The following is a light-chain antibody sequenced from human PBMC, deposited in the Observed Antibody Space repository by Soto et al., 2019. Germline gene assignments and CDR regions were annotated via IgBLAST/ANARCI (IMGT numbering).Light chain of an antibody. CDR2: GAS. CDR3: QQGHNWPLT. J-gene: IGKJ2*01. CDR1: QGISSE. Sequence: EIVMTQSPATLPLSPGERAALSCMASQGISSELAWYQQKPGQPPRLLIYGASTRATGVPARFTGSGSGSDFTLTISGLQSEDFAVYYCQQGHNWPLTFGQGTRLEI. V-gene: IGKV3-15*01.